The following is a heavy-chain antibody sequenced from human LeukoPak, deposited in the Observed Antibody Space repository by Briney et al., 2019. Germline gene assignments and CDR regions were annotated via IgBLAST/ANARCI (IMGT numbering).Heavy chain of an antibody. D-gene: IGHD3-10*02. Sequence: PGGSLRLSCAASGFTFSNYWMDWARQAPGKGLEWVASMKEDGSDKYYVDSVKGRFTISRDNAKNSLYLQMNSLRAEDTAVYYCARNRGYVTYDYWGQGTLVTVSS. J-gene: IGHJ4*02. CDR1: GFTFSNYW. V-gene: IGHV3-7*05. CDR2: MKEDGSDK. CDR3: ARNRGYVTYDY.